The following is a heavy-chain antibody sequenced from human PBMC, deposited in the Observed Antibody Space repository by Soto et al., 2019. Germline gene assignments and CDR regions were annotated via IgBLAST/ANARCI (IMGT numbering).Heavy chain of an antibody. CDR2: IIPIFGTA. Sequence: SVKVSCKASGGTFSSYAISWVRQAPGQGLEWMGGIIPIFGTANYAQKFQGRVTITADESTSTAYMELSSLRSEDTAVYYCARVVGIAARPGWFDPWGQGTLVTVS. D-gene: IGHD6-6*01. V-gene: IGHV1-69*13. CDR1: GGTFSSYA. J-gene: IGHJ5*02. CDR3: ARVVGIAARPGWFDP.